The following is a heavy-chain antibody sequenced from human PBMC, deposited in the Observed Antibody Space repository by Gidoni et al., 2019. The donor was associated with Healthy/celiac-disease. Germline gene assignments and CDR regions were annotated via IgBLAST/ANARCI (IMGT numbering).Heavy chain of an antibody. V-gene: IGHV1-69*02. CDR3: ATGIAAAGTYNWFDP. Sequence: QVQLVQSGAEVKKPGSSVKVSCKASGGTFSSYTISWVRQAPGQGLEWMGRIIPILGIANYAQKFQGRVTITADKSTSTAYMELSSLRSEDTAVYYCATGIAAAGTYNWFDPWGQGTLVTVSS. D-gene: IGHD6-13*01. CDR2: IIPILGIA. CDR1: GGTFSSYT. J-gene: IGHJ5*02.